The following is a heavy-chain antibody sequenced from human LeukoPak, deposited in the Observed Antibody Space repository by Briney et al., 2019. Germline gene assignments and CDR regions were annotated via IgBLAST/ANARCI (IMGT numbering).Heavy chain of an antibody. Sequence: PSETLSLTCTVSSGSISSNNYYWGWIRQPPGKGLEWIGSIHYTGSTFYNPSLKSRVTMSLDALKNQFTLKVTSVTATDTAVYYCARLVSYDVLTENFYKYYMDVWGKGTTVTVSS. CDR1: SGSISSNNYY. J-gene: IGHJ6*03. D-gene: IGHD3-9*01. V-gene: IGHV4-39*01. CDR2: IHYTGST. CDR3: ARLVSYDVLTENFYKYYMDV.